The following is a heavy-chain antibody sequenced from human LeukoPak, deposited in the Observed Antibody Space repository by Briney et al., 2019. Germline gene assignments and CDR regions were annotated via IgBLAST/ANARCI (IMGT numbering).Heavy chain of an antibody. CDR2: VSGYNGNT. CDR3: ARSYFSFGEYYYYYMDV. D-gene: IGHD3-10*01. V-gene: IGHV1-18*01. CDR1: GYTFTTYN. Sequence: GASVKVSCKASGYTFTTYNINWVRQAPGQGLEWVGWVSGYNGNTNYAQKLQGRVTMTTDTSTSTAYMEPRRLRSDDTAVYYCARSYFSFGEYYYYYMDVWGKGTTVTDSS. J-gene: IGHJ6*03.